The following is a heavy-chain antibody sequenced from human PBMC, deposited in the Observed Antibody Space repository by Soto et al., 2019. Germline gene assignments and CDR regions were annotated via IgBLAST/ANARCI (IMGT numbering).Heavy chain of an antibody. V-gene: IGHV3-53*01. Sequence: HPGGSLRLSCAASGFTVSSNYMSWVRQAPGKGLEWVSVIYSGGSTYYADSVKGRFTISRDNAKNSLYLQMNSLRDEDTAVYYCAREGTRGGFLNWFDPWGQGTLVTVSS. CDR3: AREGTRGGFLNWFDP. J-gene: IGHJ5*02. D-gene: IGHD3-10*01. CDR1: GFTVSSNY. CDR2: IYSGGST.